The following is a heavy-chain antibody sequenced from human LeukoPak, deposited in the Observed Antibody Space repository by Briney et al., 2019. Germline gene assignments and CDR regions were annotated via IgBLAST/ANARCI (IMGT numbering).Heavy chain of an antibody. V-gene: IGHV1-46*01. Sequence: ASVKVSCKASGYTFTSYYMHWVRQAPGQGLEWMGIINPSGGSTSYAQKFQGRVTMTRDTSTSTVYMELSSLRPEDTAVYYCAREMVGGFYFDYWGQGTLVTVSS. J-gene: IGHJ4*02. CDR2: INPSGGST. CDR3: AREMVGGFYFDY. CDR1: GYTFTSYY. D-gene: IGHD3-10*01.